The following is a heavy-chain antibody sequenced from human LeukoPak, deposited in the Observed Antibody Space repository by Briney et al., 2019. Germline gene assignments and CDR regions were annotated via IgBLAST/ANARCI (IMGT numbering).Heavy chain of an antibody. V-gene: IGHV1-2*02. CDR3: SRDRADGSMNAFDV. D-gene: IGHD3-22*01. Sequence: ASVKVSCKASGYTFTGYYIHWVRQAPEQGLEWMGWINPNGGATRFAQKFQGRVTMTRDTSISTAYMDLSSLRSDDTAVYYCSRDRADGSMNAFDVWGQGTLVTVSS. CDR1: GYTFTGYY. J-gene: IGHJ3*01. CDR2: INPNGGAT.